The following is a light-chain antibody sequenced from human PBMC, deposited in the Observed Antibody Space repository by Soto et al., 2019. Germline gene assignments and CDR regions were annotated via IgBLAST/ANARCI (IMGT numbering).Light chain of an antibody. V-gene: IGKV1-5*03. CDR3: QQYDRFPYT. CDR2: KAS. CDR1: QSISNW. Sequence: DIQMTQSPSTLSASVGDTVTITCRASQSISNWLAWYQQKPGQAPKLLIHKASTLESGVPSRFSGSGSGTEFTLTISILQPDDFASFYCQQYDRFPYTFGQGTKLEIK. J-gene: IGKJ2*01.